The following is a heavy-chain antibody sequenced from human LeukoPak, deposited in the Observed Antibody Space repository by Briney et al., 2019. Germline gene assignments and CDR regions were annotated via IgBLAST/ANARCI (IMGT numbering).Heavy chain of an antibody. V-gene: IGHV3-74*01. CDR2: ITNDGSST. J-gene: IGHJ4*02. D-gene: IGHD4-17*01. CDR1: GFTFSSFW. CDR3: AREGDYGDYFDY. Sequence: PGVSLRLTCAASGFTFSSFWMHWVRHAPGKGLVWVSRITNDGSSTSHADYVKGRFTISRDNAKNTLYLQMNSLRAEDTAVYYCAREGDYGDYFDYWGQGTLVTVSS.